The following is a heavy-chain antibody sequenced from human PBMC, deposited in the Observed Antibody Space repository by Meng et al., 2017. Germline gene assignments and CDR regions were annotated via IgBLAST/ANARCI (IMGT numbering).Heavy chain of an antibody. J-gene: IGHJ4*02. D-gene: IGHD3-22*01. CDR2: IIPIFGTA. CDR1: GYTFTGYY. CDR3: ASAGAYYYASSGYYTLDY. V-gene: IGHV1-69*06. Sequence: SVKVSCKASGYTFTGYYMHWVRQAPGQGLEWMGGIIPIFGTANYAQKFQGRVTITADKSTSTTYMELSSLRSEDTAVYFCASAGAYYYASSGYYTLDYWGQGTLVTVSS.